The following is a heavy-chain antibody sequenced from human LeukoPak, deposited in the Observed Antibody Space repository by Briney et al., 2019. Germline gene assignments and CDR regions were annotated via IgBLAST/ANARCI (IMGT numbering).Heavy chain of an antibody. J-gene: IGHJ2*01. CDR1: GGPISSSF. Sequence: SETLSLTCTVSGGPISSSFWSWIRQPQGKGLEWIGHIYYSGSTNYNPSLKSRVTILVDTSKNQFSLKLSSVTAADTAVYSCARRGANSGSYSHFDLWGRGTLVTVSA. V-gene: IGHV4-59*01. D-gene: IGHD1-26*01. CDR2: IYYSGST. CDR3: ARRGANSGSYSHFDL.